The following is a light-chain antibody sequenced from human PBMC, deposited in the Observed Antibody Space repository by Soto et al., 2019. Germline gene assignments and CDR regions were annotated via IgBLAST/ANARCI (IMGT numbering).Light chain of an antibody. CDR3: RSYTSRTTYV. CDR1: ASDVGGYNY. J-gene: IGLJ1*01. Sequence: QSALTQPASVSGSPGQSITISCTGTASDVGGYNYVSWYQQHPGRAPKLMIHAVSNRPSGISSRFSGSKSGNTASLTISGLQSEDEADYFCRSYTSRTTYVFGTGTKATVL. CDR2: AVS. V-gene: IGLV2-14*01.